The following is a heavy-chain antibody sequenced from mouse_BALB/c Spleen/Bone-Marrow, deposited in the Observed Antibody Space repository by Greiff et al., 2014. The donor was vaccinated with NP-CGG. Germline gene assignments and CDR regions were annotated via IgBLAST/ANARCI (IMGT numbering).Heavy chain of an antibody. V-gene: IGHV5-6*02. CDR2: ISSGGSNT. CDR3: ARHQRYYAMDY. J-gene: IGHJ4*01. Sequence: DVKLVESGGDLVKPGGSLKLSCAASGFAFSSYGMSWGRQTPDKRLEWVATISSGGSNTYYPDSVKGRFTISRDNAKNTLYLQMSSLKFEDTAMYYCARHQRYYAMDYWGQGTSVTVSS. CDR1: GFAFSSYG.